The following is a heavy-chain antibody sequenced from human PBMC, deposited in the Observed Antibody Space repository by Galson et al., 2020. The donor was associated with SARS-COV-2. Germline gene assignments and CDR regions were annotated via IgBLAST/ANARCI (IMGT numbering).Heavy chain of an antibody. CDR1: GFSFSSYT. V-gene: IGHV3-48*04. Sequence: GESLKISCTASGFSFSSYTMNWVRQTPGKGLEWVSHISSTSGTIHYADSVKGRFTISRDNAKNALYLQMNSLRAEDTAVYYCARDQGIDVVGPTDVVDFWGQGTMVIVAS. D-gene: IGHD1-26*01. J-gene: IGHJ3*01. CDR2: ISSTSGTI. CDR3: ARDQGIDVVGPTDVVDF.